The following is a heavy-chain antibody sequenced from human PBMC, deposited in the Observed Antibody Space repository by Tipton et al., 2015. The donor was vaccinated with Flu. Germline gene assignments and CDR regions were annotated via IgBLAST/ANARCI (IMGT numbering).Heavy chain of an antibody. CDR3: ARRTFSNYVSEPKNWFDF. V-gene: IGHV4-61*02. J-gene: IGHJ5*01. D-gene: IGHD4-11*01. CDR1: GASLSSGYSY. CDR2: IFTTGST. Sequence: TLSLTCSVSGASLSSGYSYWSWVRQPAGKGLEWIGRIFTTGSTNYNPSLKSRVTISVDTSKNQFSLTLTSVTAADTAVYFCARRTFSNYVSEPKNWFDFWGQGTLVTVSS.